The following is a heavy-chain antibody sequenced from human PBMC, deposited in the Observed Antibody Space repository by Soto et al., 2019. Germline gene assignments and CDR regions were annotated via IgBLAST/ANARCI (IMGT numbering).Heavy chain of an antibody. CDR3: ARDKVGYCSSTSCYRYYYYYMDV. D-gene: IGHD2-2*03. CDR2: IKQDGSEK. V-gene: IGHV3-7*01. J-gene: IGHJ6*03. CDR1: GFTFSSYW. Sequence: GGSLRLSCAASGFTFSSYWMSWVRQAPGKGLEWVANIKQDGSEKYYVDSVKGRFTISRDNAKNSLYLQMNSLRAEDTAVYYCARDKVGYCSSTSCYRYYYYYMDVWGKGTTVTVSS.